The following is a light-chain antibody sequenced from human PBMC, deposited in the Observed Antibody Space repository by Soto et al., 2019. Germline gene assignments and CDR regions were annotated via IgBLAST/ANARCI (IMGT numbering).Light chain of an antibody. J-gene: IGLJ3*02. CDR3: QTWGTGIRV. CDR2: VNSDGSH. CDR1: SGHSSNA. Sequence: QRVLTQSPSASASLGASVKLTCTLSSGHSSNAIAWHQQQPETGPRYLMTVNSDGSHSKGDGIPDRFSGSSSGAERYLTISSLQSEDEADYYCQTWGTGIRVFGGGTKLTVL. V-gene: IGLV4-69*01.